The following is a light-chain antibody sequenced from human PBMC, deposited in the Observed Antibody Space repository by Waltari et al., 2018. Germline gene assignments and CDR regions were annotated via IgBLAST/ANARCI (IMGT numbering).Light chain of an antibody. J-gene: IGKJ3*01. V-gene: IGKV1-12*01. Sequence: DIQMTQTHSAVSAFVHLSVITTCRASQCITSRLAWYQQKPGRAPKLLIYDASSVQSGVPSRFSGSGSETDFTLTINNLQPEDIATYFCQQANTFPVTFGPGTKVDIK. CDR3: QQANTFPVT. CDR1: QCITSR. CDR2: DAS.